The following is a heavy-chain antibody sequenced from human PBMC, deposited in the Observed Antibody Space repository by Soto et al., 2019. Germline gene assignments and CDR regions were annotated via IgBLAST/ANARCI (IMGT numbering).Heavy chain of an antibody. D-gene: IGHD6-19*01. CDR1: GFTFSSYA. CDR3: AKDQGIAVAALYNWFDP. J-gene: IGHJ5*02. Sequence: GGSLRLSCAASGFTFSSYAMSWVRQAPGKGLEWVSAISGSGGSTYYADSVKGRFTISRDNSKNTLYLQMNSLRAEDTAVYYCAKDQGIAVAALYNWFDPWGQGTLVTVSS. CDR2: ISGSGGST. V-gene: IGHV3-23*01.